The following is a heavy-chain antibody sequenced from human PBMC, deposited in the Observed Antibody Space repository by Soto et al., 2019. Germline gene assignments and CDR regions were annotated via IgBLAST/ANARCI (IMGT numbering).Heavy chain of an antibody. CDR2: IIPIFGTA. CDR1: GGTFSSYA. V-gene: IGHV1-69*13. Sequence: PEASVKVSCKASGGTFSSYAISWVRQAPGQGLEWMGGIIPIFGTANYAQKFQGRVTITADESTSTAYMELSSLRSEDTAVYYCARVGTTYYYYYGMDVWGQGTTVTVSS. D-gene: IGHD1-7*01. J-gene: IGHJ6*02. CDR3: ARVGTTYYYYYGMDV.